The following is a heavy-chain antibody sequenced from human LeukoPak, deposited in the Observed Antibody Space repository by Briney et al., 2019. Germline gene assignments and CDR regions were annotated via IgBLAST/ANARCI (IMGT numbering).Heavy chain of an antibody. D-gene: IGHD5-12*01. V-gene: IGHV3-21*04. CDR2: ISGSSSYI. CDR3: ASAARQRWLQIDY. J-gene: IGHJ4*02. Sequence: GGPLRLSCAASGFTFSSYSMNWVRQAPGKGLEWVSSISGSSSYINYADSVKGRFTISRDNAKNSLYLLMDSQRAEDTAVYYCASAARQRWLQIDYWGQGTLVTVSP. CDR1: GFTFSSYS.